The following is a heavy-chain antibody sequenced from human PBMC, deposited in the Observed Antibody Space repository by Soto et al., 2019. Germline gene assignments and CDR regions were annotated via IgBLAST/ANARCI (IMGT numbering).Heavy chain of an antibody. D-gene: IGHD4-4*01. CDR1: GYTFTNHG. CDR2: ISGYNGNT. CDR3: ARVCNTLAYYCDY. V-gene: IGHV1-18*01. Sequence: QVQLVQSGTEVKKPGASVKVSCKASGYTFTNHGISWVRQAPGQGLEWLGWISGYNGNTKYAQRLQGRVTMTTDTSTATAYMELRRLKSDDTAVYYCARVCNTLAYYCDYWGKGSRVTISS. J-gene: IGHJ4*02.